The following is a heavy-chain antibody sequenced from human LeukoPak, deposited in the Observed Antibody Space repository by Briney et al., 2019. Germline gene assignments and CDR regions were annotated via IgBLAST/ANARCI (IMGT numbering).Heavy chain of an antibody. CDR2: ISSSGSTI. CDR3: ARQLHYDSSGYLGY. Sequence: GGSLRLSCAASGFTFSDYYMSWIRQAPGKGLEWVSYISSSGSTIYYADSVKGRFTISRANAKNSLYLQMNSLRAEDTAVYYCARQLHYDSSGYLGYWGQGTLVTVSS. D-gene: IGHD3-22*01. V-gene: IGHV3-11*01. J-gene: IGHJ4*02. CDR1: GFTFSDYY.